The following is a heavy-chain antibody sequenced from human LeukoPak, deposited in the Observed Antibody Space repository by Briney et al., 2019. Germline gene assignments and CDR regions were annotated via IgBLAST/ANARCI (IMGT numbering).Heavy chain of an antibody. D-gene: IGHD2-2*02. V-gene: IGHV4-34*01. CDR1: GGSFSGYY. CDR2: INHSGST. Sequence: SETLSLTXAVYGGSFSGYYWSWIRQPPGKGLEWIGEINHSGSTNYNPSLKSRVTISVDTSKNQFSLKLSSVTAADTAVYHCARGSAAILRYFQHWGQGTLVTVSS. CDR3: ARGSAAILRYFQH. J-gene: IGHJ1*01.